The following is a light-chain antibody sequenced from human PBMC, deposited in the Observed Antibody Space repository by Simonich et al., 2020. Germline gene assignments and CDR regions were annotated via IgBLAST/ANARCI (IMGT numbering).Light chain of an antibody. V-gene: IGKV2-30*02. CDR3: MQGTHWPVT. Sequence: VVMTQSPLFLPVTLGQPASISCRSSQSLVHSDGNTYLNWFQQRPGHYPRRLIYKVSNRDSGVPDRVSGSGSGTDFTLKISRVGSEDVGVYYCMQGTHWPVTFGGGTKVEIK. CDR2: KVS. CDR1: QSLVHSDGNTY. J-gene: IGKJ4*01.